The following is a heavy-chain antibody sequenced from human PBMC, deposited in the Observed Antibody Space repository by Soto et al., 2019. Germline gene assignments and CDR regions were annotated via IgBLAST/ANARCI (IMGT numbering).Heavy chain of an antibody. V-gene: IGHV3-64*01. D-gene: IGHD6-19*01. CDR1: GFTFSSYA. Sequence: EVQLVESGGGLVQPGGSLRLSCAASGFTFSSYAMHWVRQAPGKGLEYVSAISSNGGSTYYANSVKGRFTISRDNSKNTLYLQIDCLRAEDMAVYYCARPGYSSGWYSKTIYYSYYMDVWGKGTPVSVSS. CDR3: ARPGYSSGWYSKTIYYSYYMDV. J-gene: IGHJ6*03. CDR2: ISSNGGST.